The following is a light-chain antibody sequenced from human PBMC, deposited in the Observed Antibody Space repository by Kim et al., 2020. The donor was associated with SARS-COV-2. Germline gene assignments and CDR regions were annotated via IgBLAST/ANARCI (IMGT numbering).Light chain of an antibody. V-gene: IGLV3-19*01. CDR1: SLRSYY. Sequence: AVGQTVRSTCQGDSLRSYYATWYQQKPGQAPILVIYGKNNRPSGIPDRFSGSSSGNTASLTITGTQAGDEADDYCNSRDSNDNVVFGGGTKLTVL. CDR2: GKN. J-gene: IGLJ2*01. CDR3: NSRDSNDNVV.